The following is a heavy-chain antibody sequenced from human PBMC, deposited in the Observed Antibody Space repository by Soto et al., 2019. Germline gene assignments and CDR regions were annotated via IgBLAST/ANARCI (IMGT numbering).Heavy chain of an antibody. Sequence: QITLKESGPTLVKPTQTLTLTCTFSGFSLSADGVGVGWIRQPPGKALEWLALIYWDDDQRYSPYLKTRLTITKDTSKNQVVLTMTNMDPVDTATYYCAHAYGGTSWPNDVFDVWGQGTVVTVSS. V-gene: IGHV2-5*02. CDR3: AHAYGGTSWPNDVFDV. D-gene: IGHD2-2*01. CDR1: GFSLSADGVG. J-gene: IGHJ3*01. CDR2: IYWDDDQ.